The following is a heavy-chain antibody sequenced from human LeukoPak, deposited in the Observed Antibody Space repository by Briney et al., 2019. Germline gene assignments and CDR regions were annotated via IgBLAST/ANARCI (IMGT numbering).Heavy chain of an antibody. V-gene: IGHV3-7*01. CDR2: VKEDGTTK. J-gene: IGHJ4*02. D-gene: IGHD2-15*01. CDR1: GFSFTNYW. Sequence: GGSLRLSCAASGFSFTNYWMSWVRQAPGKGLEWVANVKEDGTTKQYVDSVKGRFTISRDNAKNSLYLQMDSLKAEDTAVYYCVSQEVVPHWGQGTLVSVSS. CDR3: VSQEVVPH.